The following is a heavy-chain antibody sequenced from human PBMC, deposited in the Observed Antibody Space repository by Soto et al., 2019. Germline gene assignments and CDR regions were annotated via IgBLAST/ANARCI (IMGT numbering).Heavy chain of an antibody. V-gene: IGHV3-49*04. CDR2: IRSKAYGGTT. CDR1: GFTFGDYA. J-gene: IGHJ6*02. CDR3: TRENGFWSGYLYYCYGMDV. Sequence: QPGGSLRLSCTASGFTFGDYAMSWVRQAPGKGLEWVGFIRSKAYGGTTEYAASVKGRFTISRDDSKSIAYLQMNSLKTEDTAVYYCTRENGFWSGYLYYCYGMDVWGQGTTVTVSS. D-gene: IGHD3-3*01.